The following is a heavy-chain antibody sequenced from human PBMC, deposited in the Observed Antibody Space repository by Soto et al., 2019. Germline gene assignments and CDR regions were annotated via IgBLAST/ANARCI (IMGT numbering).Heavy chain of an antibody. CDR1: GFTYSDYY. D-gene: IGHD7-27*01. J-gene: IGHJ2*01. CDR3: ARGSRANSWYFDL. CDR2: ISPSGGTT. V-gene: IGHV3-11*01. Sequence: QVELVESGGALVKPGGSLRLSCAASGFTYSDYYMSWIRQAPGKGLEWVSYISPSGGTTYYADSVKGRFTISRDNAKNSLYLQMNSLRAEDTAVYYCARGSRANSWYFDLWGRGTLVTVSS.